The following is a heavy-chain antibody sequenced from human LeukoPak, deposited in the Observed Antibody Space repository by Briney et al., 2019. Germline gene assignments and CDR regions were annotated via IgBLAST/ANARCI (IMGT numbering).Heavy chain of an antibody. CDR1: GFTFSSYA. CDR2: ISYDGSNK. Sequence: GRSLRLSCAASGFTFSSYAMHWVRQAPGKGLEWVAVISYDGSNKYYADSVKGRFTISRDNSKNTLYLQMNSLRAEDTAVYYCARDRSKIEYCGGDCGMDVWGQGTTVTVSS. CDR3: ARDRSKIEYCGGDCGMDV. D-gene: IGHD2-21*01. J-gene: IGHJ6*02. V-gene: IGHV3-30-3*01.